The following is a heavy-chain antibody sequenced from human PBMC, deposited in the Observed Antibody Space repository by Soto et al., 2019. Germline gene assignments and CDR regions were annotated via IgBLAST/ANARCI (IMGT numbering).Heavy chain of an antibody. D-gene: IGHD5-18*01. J-gene: IGHJ4*02. CDR2: ISWNSGSI. V-gene: IGHV3-9*01. CDR1: GFTFDDYA. Sequence: GGSLRLSCAASGFTFDDYAMHWVRQAPGKGLEWVSGISWNSGSIGYADSVKGRFTISRDNAKNSLYLQMNSLRDEDTAVYYCARDDGIGYSYGPDYWGQGTLVTVSS. CDR3: ARDDGIGYSYGPDY.